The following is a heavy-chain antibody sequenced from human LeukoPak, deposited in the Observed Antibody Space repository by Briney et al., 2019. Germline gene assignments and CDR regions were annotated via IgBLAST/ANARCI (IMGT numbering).Heavy chain of an antibody. Sequence: GASVKVSCKASGYTFSSNGFSWVRQAPGQGLEWMGWISGYNGNTNYAQKVQGRVTMTTDTSTSTAYMELRSLRSDDTAVYYCARGPLWSRARWVRLYGRDVWGQGTTVTVSS. J-gene: IGHJ6*02. CDR1: GYTFSSNG. D-gene: IGHD5-18*01. CDR2: ISGYNGNT. V-gene: IGHV1-18*01. CDR3: ARGPLWSRARWVRLYGRDV.